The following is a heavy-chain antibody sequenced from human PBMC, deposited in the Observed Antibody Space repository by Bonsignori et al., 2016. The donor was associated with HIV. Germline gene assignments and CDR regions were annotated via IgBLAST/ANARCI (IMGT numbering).Heavy chain of an antibody. CDR3: VREVEGDSDYFDY. J-gene: IGHJ4*02. CDR2: ISSTSNTI. Sequence: WIRQPPGKGLEWVSYISSTSNTIYYTDSVKGRFTISKDYAKQSLFLQMNSLTDDDTAVYFCVREVEGDSDYFDYWGQGTLVTVSS. V-gene: IGHV3-48*02. D-gene: IGHD5-12*01.